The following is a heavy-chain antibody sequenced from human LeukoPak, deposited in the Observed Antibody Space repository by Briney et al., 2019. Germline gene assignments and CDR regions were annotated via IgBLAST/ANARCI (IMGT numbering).Heavy chain of an antibody. J-gene: IGHJ4*02. CDR1: AFTFSNYW. Sequence: PGGSLRLSCAASAFTFSNYWMSWVRQSPGKGLEWVANMKEDGGEINYVDSVEGRFTISRDNAKNSLYLQMNSLRVDDTAVYYCVRDRGYSTLDYWGQGTLVTVSS. V-gene: IGHV3-7*01. CDR3: VRDRGYSTLDY. D-gene: IGHD4-23*01. CDR2: MKEDGGEI.